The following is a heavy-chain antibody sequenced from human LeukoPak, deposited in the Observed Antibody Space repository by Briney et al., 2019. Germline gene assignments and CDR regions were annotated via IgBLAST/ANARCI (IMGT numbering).Heavy chain of an antibody. D-gene: IGHD3-22*01. J-gene: IGHJ4*02. CDR2: IIPIFGIA. CDR1: GGTFSSYA. V-gene: IGHV1-69*10. Sequence: SVNVSFKASGGTFSSYAISWVRQAPGQGLDWMGRIIPIFGIANYAQKFQGRVTITADKSTSTAYMELSSLRSEDTAVYYCARDLGYYDSSGLTWGQGTLVTVSS. CDR3: ARDLGYYDSSGLT.